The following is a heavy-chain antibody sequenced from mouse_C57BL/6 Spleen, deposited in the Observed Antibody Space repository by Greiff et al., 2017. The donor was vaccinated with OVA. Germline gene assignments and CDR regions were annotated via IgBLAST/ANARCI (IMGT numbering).Heavy chain of an antibody. J-gene: IGHJ2*01. CDR3: ARGGFITTVEGGFDY. Sequence: QVQLQQPGAELVKPGASVKMSCKASGYTFTSYWITWVKQRPGQGLEWIGDIYPGSGSTNYNEKFKSKATLTVDTSSSTAYMQLSSLTSEDSAVYYCARGGFITTVEGGFDYWGQGTTLTVSS. V-gene: IGHV1-55*01. CDR2: IYPGSGST. CDR1: GYTFTSYW. D-gene: IGHD1-1*01.